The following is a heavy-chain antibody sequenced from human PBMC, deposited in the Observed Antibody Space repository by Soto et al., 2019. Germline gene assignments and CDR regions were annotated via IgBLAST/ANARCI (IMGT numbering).Heavy chain of an antibody. V-gene: IGHV1-69*01. CDR3: ARDGGGEYSSSIWFDP. J-gene: IGHJ5*02. CDR1: GGTFSSYA. Sequence: QVQLVQSGAEVKKPGSSVKVSCKASGGTFSSYAISWVRQAPGQGLEWMGGIIPIFGTANYAQKFQGRVTITADESTSTAYMELRSLRSEATAVYYCARDGGGEYSSSIWFDPWGQGTLVIVSS. CDR2: IIPIFGTA. D-gene: IGHD6-6*01.